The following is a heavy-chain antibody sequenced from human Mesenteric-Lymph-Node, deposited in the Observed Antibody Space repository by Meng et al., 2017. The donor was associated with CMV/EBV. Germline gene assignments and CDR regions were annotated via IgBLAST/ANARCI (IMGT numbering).Heavy chain of an antibody. D-gene: IGHD3-10*01. CDR2: IYHSGST. CDR3: ARLGRGFDY. J-gene: IGHJ4*02. V-gene: IGHV4-38-2*02. CDR1: GYSISSGYY. Sequence: ESLKISCTVSGYSISSGYYWGWIRQPPGKGLEWIGSIYHSGSTYYNPSLKSRVTISVDTSKNQFSLKLSSVTAADTAVYYCARLGRGFDYWGQGTLVTVSS.